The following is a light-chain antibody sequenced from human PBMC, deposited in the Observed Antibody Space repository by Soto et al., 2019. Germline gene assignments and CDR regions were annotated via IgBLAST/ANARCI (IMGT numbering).Light chain of an antibody. V-gene: IGKV3-15*01. CDR2: GAS. Sequence: EIVMTQSPATLSVSPGERTTLSCRASQSVRSNLAWYQQKPGQAPRLLIYGASTRATAIPARFSGSGSGTEFTLTISSLQSEDFAVYYCQQRSNWPPLTFGGGTKVEIK. CDR3: QQRSNWPPLT. CDR1: QSVRSN. J-gene: IGKJ4*01.